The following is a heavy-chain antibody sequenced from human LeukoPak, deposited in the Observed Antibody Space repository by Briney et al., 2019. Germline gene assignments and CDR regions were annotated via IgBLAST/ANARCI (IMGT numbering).Heavy chain of an antibody. V-gene: IGHV1-2*02. Sequence: ASVKVSCKASGYTFTVYFIHWLRQAPGRGLEWIGWINPNSGDTSYAQKFQGRVTMTRDTSISTAYMELSTLRSDDTAVYYCARGPSHGAFDIWGQGTVVTVSS. CDR3: ARGPSHGAFDI. CDR1: GYTFTVYF. CDR2: INPNSGDT. J-gene: IGHJ3*02.